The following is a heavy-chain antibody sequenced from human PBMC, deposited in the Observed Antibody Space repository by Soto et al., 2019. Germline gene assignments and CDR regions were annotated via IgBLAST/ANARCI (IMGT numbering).Heavy chain of an antibody. CDR3: ARDCSGGSCYAFDI. CDR2: IWYDGSNK. CDR1: GFTFSSYG. V-gene: IGHV3-33*01. Sequence: VQLVESGGGVVQPGRSLRLSCAASGFTFSSYGMHWVRQAPGKGLEWVAVIWYDGSNKYYADSVKGRFTISRDNSKNTLYLQMNSLRAEDTAVYYCARDCSGGSCYAFDIWGQGTMVTVSS. J-gene: IGHJ3*02. D-gene: IGHD2-15*01.